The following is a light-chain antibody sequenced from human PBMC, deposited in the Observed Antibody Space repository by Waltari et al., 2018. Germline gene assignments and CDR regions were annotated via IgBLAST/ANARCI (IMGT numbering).Light chain of an antibody. J-gene: IGKJ3*01. Sequence: DIVMTQSPLSLPVTPGEPASISCRSSQSLLHGDGRNFLDWYLQKPGQSPQLLIYMGSNRASGVPDRFSGSGSGTYFTLKISRVEAEDVGVYYCQQRSNPFTFGPGTKVDIK. CDR2: MGS. CDR3: QQRSNPFT. V-gene: IGKV2-28*01. CDR1: QSLLHGDGRNF.